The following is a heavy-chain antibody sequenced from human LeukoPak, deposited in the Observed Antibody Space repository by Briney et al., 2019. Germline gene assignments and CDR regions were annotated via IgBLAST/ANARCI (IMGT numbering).Heavy chain of an antibody. V-gene: IGHV3-21*01. Sequence: GGSLRLSCSAYGFPFSSYSMNWVAQAPGKGREWVSSISSSSSYIYYADSVKGRFTISRDNAKTSLYLQMNSLRAEDTAVYYCARDPGGFPFDYWGQGTLVTVSS. CDR1: GFPFSSYS. J-gene: IGHJ4*02. CDR2: ISSSSSYI. D-gene: IGHD3-10*01. CDR3: ARDPGGFPFDY.